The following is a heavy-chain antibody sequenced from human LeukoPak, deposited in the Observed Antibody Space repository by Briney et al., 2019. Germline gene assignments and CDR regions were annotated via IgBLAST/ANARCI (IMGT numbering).Heavy chain of an antibody. CDR2: IYYSGST. CDR3: TRLGRDGYNFGRYYFER. J-gene: IGHJ4*02. Sequence: SETLSLTCTVSGGSTSSYYWSWIRQPPGKGLEWIGYIYYSGSTNYNPSLKSRVTISVDTSKNHFSLNLTSVSAADTAVYYCTRLGRDGYNFGRYYFERWGQGTLVTVSS. CDR1: GGSTSSYY. V-gene: IGHV4-59*08. D-gene: IGHD5-24*01.